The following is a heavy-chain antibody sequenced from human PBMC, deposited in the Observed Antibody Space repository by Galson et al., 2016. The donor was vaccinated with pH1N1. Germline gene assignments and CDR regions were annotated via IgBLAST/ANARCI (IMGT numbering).Heavy chain of an antibody. CDR2: ISASGDYT. Sequence: SLRLSCAASELTFSDYFMGWVRQAPGKGLEYISYISASGDYTNYAYSVKGRFTVSRDNDKKSMYLQINSLRVEDTAIYYCAGSPRRYHFDSWGQGILVAVSS. CDR1: ELTFSDYF. J-gene: IGHJ4*02. V-gene: IGHV3-11*03. D-gene: IGHD1-14*01. CDR3: AGSPRRYHFDS.